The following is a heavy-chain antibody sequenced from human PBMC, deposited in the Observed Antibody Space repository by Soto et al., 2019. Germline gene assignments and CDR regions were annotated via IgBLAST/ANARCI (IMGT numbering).Heavy chain of an antibody. CDR3: ARGLASGDY. CDR1: GYTLTSFY. V-gene: IGHV1-46*03. Sequence: ASVKVSCKASGYTLTSFYTHWVRQAPGQGLEWMGIINPSGGSTNYAQRFQGRVTITGDTSTSTVYMDLSSLRSEDTAVYYCARGLASGDYWGQGTLVTVSS. CDR2: INPSGGST. D-gene: IGHD6-6*01. J-gene: IGHJ4*02.